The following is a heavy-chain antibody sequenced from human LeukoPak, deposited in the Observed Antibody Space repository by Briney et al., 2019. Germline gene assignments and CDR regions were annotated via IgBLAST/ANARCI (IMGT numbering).Heavy chain of an antibody. V-gene: IGHV3-30*02. D-gene: IGHD6-13*01. CDR3: ASGSAFLGYSSSWYGAFDI. J-gene: IGHJ3*02. CDR2: IRYDGSNK. CDR1: GFTFSSYG. Sequence: GGSLRLSCAASGFTFSSYGMHWVRQAPGKGLEWVAFIRYDGSNKYYADSVKGRFTISRDNSKNTLYLQMNSLRAEDTAVYYCASGSAFLGYSSSWYGAFDIWGQGTMVTVSS.